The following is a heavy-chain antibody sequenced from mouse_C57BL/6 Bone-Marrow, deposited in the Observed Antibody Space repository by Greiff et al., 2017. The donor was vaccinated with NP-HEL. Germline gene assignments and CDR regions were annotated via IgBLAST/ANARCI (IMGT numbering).Heavy chain of an antibody. CDR2: IDPNSGGT. D-gene: IGHD2-1*01. Sequence: QVQLKQPGAELVKPGASVKLSCKASGYTFTSYWMHWVKQRPGRGLEWIGRIDPNSGGTTYNEKFKSKATLTVDKPSSTATMQLSSLTSEDSAVYYCERNYYGNYDDVWGTGTTVTVSS. V-gene: IGHV1-72*01. CDR1: GYTFTSYW. CDR3: ERNYYGNYDDV. J-gene: IGHJ1*03.